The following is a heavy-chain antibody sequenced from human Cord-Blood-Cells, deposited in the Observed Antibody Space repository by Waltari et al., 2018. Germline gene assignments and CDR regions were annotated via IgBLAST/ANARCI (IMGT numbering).Heavy chain of an antibody. CDR3: ARVRGLYSSSWYFDY. CDR1: GGSFSGYY. D-gene: IGHD6-13*01. V-gene: IGHV4-34*01. Sequence: QVQLQQWGAGLLKPSETLSLTCAVYGGSFSGYYWNWISQPPGKGLEWIGEINHSGSTNYNPSLKSRVTISVDTSKNQFSLKLSSVTAADTAVYYCARVRGLYSSSWYFDYWGQGTLVTVSS. CDR2: INHSGST. J-gene: IGHJ4*02.